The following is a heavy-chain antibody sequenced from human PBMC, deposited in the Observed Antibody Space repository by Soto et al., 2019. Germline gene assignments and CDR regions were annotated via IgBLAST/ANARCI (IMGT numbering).Heavy chain of an antibody. CDR3: ARAKWHDGSGRVREFDY. D-gene: IGHD3-10*01. CDR1: GFTFGGYG. J-gene: IGHJ4*02. CDR2: ISYDGRNT. Sequence: GGSLRLSCAASGFTFGGYGMHWVRQAPGKGLEWAAAISYDGRNTYYADSVQGRFAISRDNSKNTMFLQMNSLRVEDTAVYYCARAKWHDGSGRVREFDYWGQGP. V-gene: IGHV3-33*01.